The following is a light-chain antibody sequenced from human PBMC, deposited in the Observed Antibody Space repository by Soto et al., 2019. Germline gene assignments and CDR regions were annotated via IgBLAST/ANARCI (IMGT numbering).Light chain of an antibody. Sequence: DIVMTQSPDSLAVSLGERATINCKSSRSVLHSSETKNYLAWYQQQPGQPPKLLIYWASTRESGVPDRVSGSGSGTEFTLTISSLQAEDVAVYYCQQYYTTPTWTFGQGTKVEIK. CDR2: WAS. V-gene: IGKV4-1*01. CDR3: QQYYTTPTWT. J-gene: IGKJ1*01. CDR1: RSVLHSSETKNY.